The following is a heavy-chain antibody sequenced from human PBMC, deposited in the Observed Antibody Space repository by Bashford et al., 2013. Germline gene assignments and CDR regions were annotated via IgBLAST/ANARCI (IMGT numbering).Heavy chain of an antibody. V-gene: IGHV4-34*01. Sequence: SETLSLTCAVYGGSFSGYNWTWIRQPPGKGLEWIGEINHSGSTNYNPSLKSRVTISLDTSKRQISLNLTSVTAADTAVYYCARDGRRRDNSYYFDHWGQGTLVTVSS. D-gene: IGHD1-1*01. CDR1: GGSFSGYN. CDR3: ARDGRRRDNSYYFDH. J-gene: IGHJ4*02. CDR2: INHSGST.